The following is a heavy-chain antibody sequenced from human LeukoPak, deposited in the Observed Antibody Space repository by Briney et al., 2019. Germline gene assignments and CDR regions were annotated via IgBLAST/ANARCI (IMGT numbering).Heavy chain of an antibody. CDR2: ISGDGGST. CDR1: GFTFDDYA. D-gene: IGHD1-26*01. CDR3: AKDFRRNSGSYFHYGMDV. V-gene: IGHV3-43*02. Sequence: GGSLRLSCAAAGFTFDDYAMHWVRQAPGKGLEWVSLISGDGGSTYYADSVKGRFTIPRDNSKNSLYLQMNSLRTEDTALYYCAKDFRRNSGSYFHYGMDVWGQGTTVTVSS. J-gene: IGHJ6*02.